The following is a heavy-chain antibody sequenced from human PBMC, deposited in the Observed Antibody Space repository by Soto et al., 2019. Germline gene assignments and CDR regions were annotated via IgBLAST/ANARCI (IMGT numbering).Heavy chain of an antibody. CDR2: INTDGSST. CDR1: GFIFSSYW. J-gene: IGHJ4*02. CDR3: VSPRMTTVPTS. Sequence: GGSLRLSCAASGFIFSSYWMHWVRQAPGKGLVWVSRINTDGSSTTYADSVKGRFTISRDNTKNTLYLQMNSLRAEDTAVYYYVSPRMTTVPTSRGQGTLVTVSS. V-gene: IGHV3-74*01. D-gene: IGHD4-4*01.